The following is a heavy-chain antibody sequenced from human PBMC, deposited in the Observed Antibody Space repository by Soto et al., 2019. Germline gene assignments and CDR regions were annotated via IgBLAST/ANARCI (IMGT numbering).Heavy chain of an antibody. J-gene: IGHJ4*02. CDR1: GGTFSSYT. Sequence: QVQLVQSGAEVKKPGSSVKVSCKASGGTFSSYTISWVRQAPGQGLEWMGRIIPILGIANYAQKFQGRVTITAEKSTSTAYMELSSLRSEDTAVYYCASNQKGSRYFDYWGQGTLVTVSS. V-gene: IGHV1-69*02. CDR2: IIPILGIA. CDR3: ASNQKGSRYFDY. D-gene: IGHD2-2*01.